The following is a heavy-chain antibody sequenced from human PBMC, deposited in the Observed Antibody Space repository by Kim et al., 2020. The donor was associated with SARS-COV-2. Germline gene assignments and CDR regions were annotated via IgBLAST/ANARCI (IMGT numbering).Heavy chain of an antibody. V-gene: IGHV1-3*04. CDR1: GYSFTTAA. CDR3: ARGYGSGGLWILFDT. D-gene: IGHD3-10*01. Sequence: ASVKVSCKASGYSFTTAAIHWVRQAPGQSLDWMGYVNSANGNTQYSQKFAGRVTITRDTSANLAYMELTTLTSEDTAVYYCARGYGSGGLWILFDTWGQGTLVTVSS. J-gene: IGHJ5*02. CDR2: VNSANGNT.